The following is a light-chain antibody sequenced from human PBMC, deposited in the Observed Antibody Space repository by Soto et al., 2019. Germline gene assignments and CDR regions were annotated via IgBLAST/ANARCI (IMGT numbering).Light chain of an antibody. CDR1: SSDVGDYNY. Sequence: QPVLTQRASVSGSPGQSITISCTGTSSDVGDYNYVSWYQQHPGKAPKLMIFDVSNRPSGVSNRFSGSKSGNTASLTISGLQAEDEADYYCSSYTSSSTRVFGIGTKLTVL. V-gene: IGLV2-14*01. CDR3: SSYTSSSTRV. J-gene: IGLJ1*01. CDR2: DVS.